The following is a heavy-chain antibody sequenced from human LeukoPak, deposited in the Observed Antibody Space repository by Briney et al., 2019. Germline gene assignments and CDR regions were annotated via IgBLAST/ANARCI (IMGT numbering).Heavy chain of an antibody. CDR1: GASISSDY. Sequence: SETLSLTCTVSGASISSDYWTWIRQPPGKGLEWIGCGHKSGSTHYNPSLTSRVTISVDTSKSRFSLKLNSVTAADTAVYYCARLIGLGEVSPYFDSWGQGRLVTVSS. D-gene: IGHD3-16*01. J-gene: IGHJ4*02. CDR2: GHKSGST. V-gene: IGHV4-59*01. CDR3: ARLIGLGEVSPYFDS.